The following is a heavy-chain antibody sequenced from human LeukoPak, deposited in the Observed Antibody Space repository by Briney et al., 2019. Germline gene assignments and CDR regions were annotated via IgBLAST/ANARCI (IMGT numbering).Heavy chain of an antibody. CDR2: ISGSGGST. D-gene: IGHD3-22*01. CDR3: AKVTAYYYDSSGYYYFDY. V-gene: IGHV3-23*01. Sequence: GGSLRLSCAASGFTFSSYAMSWVRQAPGKGLEWVSAISGSGGSTYYADSVKGRFTISGDNSKNTLYLQMNSLRAEDTAVYYCAKVTAYYYDSSGYYYFDYGGQGTLVTVSS. J-gene: IGHJ4*02. CDR1: GFTFSSYA.